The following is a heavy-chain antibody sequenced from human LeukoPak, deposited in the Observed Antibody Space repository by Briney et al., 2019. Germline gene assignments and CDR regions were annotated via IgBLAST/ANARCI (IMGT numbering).Heavy chain of an antibody. D-gene: IGHD2-2*01. CDR1: GYTFTSYG. Sequence: ASVKVSCKASGYTFTSYGISWVRQARGQGLEWMGWISAYNGNTNYAQKLQGRVTMTTDTSTSTAYMELRSLRSDDTAVYYCARDGSDQLPIDAPLNFDYWGQGTLVTVSS. CDR3: ARDGSDQLPIDAPLNFDY. V-gene: IGHV1-18*01. J-gene: IGHJ4*02. CDR2: ISAYNGNT.